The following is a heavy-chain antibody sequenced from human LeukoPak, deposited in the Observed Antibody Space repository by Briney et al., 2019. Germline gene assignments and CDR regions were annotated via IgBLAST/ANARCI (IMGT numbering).Heavy chain of an antibody. CDR2: ITWSGYSI. V-gene: IGHV3-9*01. CDR3: AKTIAVAVTGYYYVMDV. CDR1: GFTFDDYA. D-gene: IGHD6-19*01. Sequence: SLRLSCAASGFTFDDYAMHWVRQAPGKGLEWVSGITWSGYSIGYADSVRGRFTISRDNAKNSLYLQMNSLRAEDTALYYCAKTIAVAVTGYYYVMDVWGQGTTVTVSS. J-gene: IGHJ6*02.